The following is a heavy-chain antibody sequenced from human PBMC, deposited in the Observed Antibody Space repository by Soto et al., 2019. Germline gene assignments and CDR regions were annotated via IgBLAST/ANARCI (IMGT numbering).Heavy chain of an antibody. CDR1: GGSFSGYY. Sequence: QVQLQQWGAGLLKPSETLSLTCAVYGGSFSGYYWSWIRQPPGKGLEWIGEINHSGSTNYNPSLKSRVTISVDTSKNQFSLKLSSVTAADTAVYYCARKEAVAGTSYFDYWGQGTPVTVSS. CDR2: INHSGST. V-gene: IGHV4-34*01. CDR3: ARKEAVAGTSYFDY. D-gene: IGHD6-19*01. J-gene: IGHJ4*02.